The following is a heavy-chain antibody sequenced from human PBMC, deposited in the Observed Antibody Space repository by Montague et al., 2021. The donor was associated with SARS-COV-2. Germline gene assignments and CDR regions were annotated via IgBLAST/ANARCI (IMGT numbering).Heavy chain of an antibody. CDR1: GASISNAFW. Sequence: SETLSLTCAVSGASISNAFWWSWVRHPPGKGLVWIAEIHHSGGSNYNPSLTSRVTISLDYSKNQLSLMLSSVTAADTAMYYCASHPVWQQLIAWGQGTLVSVSS. CDR3: ASHPVWQQLIA. V-gene: IGHV4-4*02. D-gene: IGHD6-13*01. CDR2: IHHSGGS. J-gene: IGHJ4*02.